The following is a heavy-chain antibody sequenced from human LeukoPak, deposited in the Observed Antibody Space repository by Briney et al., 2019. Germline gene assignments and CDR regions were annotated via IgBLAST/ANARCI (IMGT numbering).Heavy chain of an antibody. CDR1: TFSSYA. J-gene: IGHJ4*02. V-gene: IGHV4-39*01. CDR2: IYYSGTT. CDR3: ARHDSSGLDY. Sequence: TFSSYAMSWIRQPPGKGLEWIGNIYYSGTTYYNPSLKSRVTISIDTSKNQFSLKLSSVTAADTAVYYCARHDSSGLDYWGQGTLVTVSS. D-gene: IGHD3-22*01.